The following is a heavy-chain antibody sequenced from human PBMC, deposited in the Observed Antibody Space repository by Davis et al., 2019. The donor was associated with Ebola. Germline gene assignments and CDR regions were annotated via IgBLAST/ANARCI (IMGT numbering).Heavy chain of an antibody. CDR3: ARDPQMTSPWYYFDY. D-gene: IGHD5-24*01. CDR2: IKQDGSEK. J-gene: IGHJ4*02. CDR1: GFTFSNYW. Sequence: PGGSLRLSCAASGFTFSNYWMSWVRQPPGKGLEWVGNIKQDGSEKYYADSVKGRFTISRDNAKNSLYLQINSLGAEDTAVYYCARDPQMTSPWYYFDYWGQGTLVTVSS. V-gene: IGHV3-7*01.